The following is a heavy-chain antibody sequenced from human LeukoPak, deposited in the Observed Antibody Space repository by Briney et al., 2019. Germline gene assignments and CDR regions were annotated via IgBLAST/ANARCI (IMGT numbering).Heavy chain of an antibody. V-gene: IGHV4-34*01. CDR1: GGSLSGYY. CDR3: ARGTSYYDILTGYYTRRPKYFQH. D-gene: IGHD3-9*01. CDR2: INHSGST. Sequence: SETLSLTCAVYGGSLSGYYWSWIRQPPGKGLEWIGEINHSGSTNYNPSLKSRVTISVDTSKNQFSLKLSSVTAADTAVYYCARGTSYYDILTGYYTRRPKYFQHWGQGTLVTVSS. J-gene: IGHJ1*01.